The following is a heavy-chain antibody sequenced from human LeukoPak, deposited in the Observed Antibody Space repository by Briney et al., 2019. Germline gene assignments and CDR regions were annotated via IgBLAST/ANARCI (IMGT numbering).Heavy chain of an antibody. Sequence: ASVKVSCKASGYTFTSYDINWVRQATGQGLEWMGWMNPNSGNTGYAQKFQGRVTMTRDTSTSTVYMELSSLRSEDTAVYYCASASRYYYDSKFDYWGQGTLVTVSS. V-gene: IGHV1-8*01. CDR2: MNPNSGNT. CDR1: GYTFTSYD. CDR3: ASASRYYYDSKFDY. D-gene: IGHD3-22*01. J-gene: IGHJ4*02.